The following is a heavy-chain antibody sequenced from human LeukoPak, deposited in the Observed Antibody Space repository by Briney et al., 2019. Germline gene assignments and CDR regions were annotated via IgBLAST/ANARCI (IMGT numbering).Heavy chain of an antibody. CDR3: ARQLFGAFDI. V-gene: IGHV4-30-2*01. CDR1: GGSISSGGYY. D-gene: IGHD3-16*01. CDR2: IYHSGST. Sequence: SETLSLTCTVSGGSISSGGYYWSWIRQPPGKGLEWIGYIYHSGSTYYNPSLKSRVTISVDRSKNQFSLKLSSVTAADTVVYYCARQLFGAFDIWGQGTMVTVSS. J-gene: IGHJ3*02.